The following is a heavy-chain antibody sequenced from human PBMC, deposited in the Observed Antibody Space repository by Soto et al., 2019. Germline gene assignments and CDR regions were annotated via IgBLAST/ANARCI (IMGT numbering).Heavy chain of an antibody. CDR1: GGTFSSYT. D-gene: IGHD6-13*01. J-gene: IGHJ4*02. Sequence: SVKVSCKASGGTFSSYTISWVRQAPGQGLEWMGRIIPILGIANYAQKFQGRVTITADKSTSTAYMELSSLRSEDTAVYYCARVEGIAAAGYYFDYWGQGTLVTVSS. CDR3: ARVEGIAAAGYYFDY. CDR2: IIPILGIA. V-gene: IGHV1-69*02.